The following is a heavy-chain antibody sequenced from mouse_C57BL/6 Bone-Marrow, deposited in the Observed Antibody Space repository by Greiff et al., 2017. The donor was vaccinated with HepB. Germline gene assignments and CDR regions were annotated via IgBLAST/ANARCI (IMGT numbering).Heavy chain of an antibody. J-gene: IGHJ1*03. CDR3: TRRGDGSRWYFDV. V-gene: IGHV1-15*01. CDR1: GYTFTDYE. D-gene: IGHD2-3*01. CDR2: IDPETGGT. Sequence: VQLQQSGAELVRPGASVTLSCKASGYTFTDYEMHWVKQTPVHGLEWIGAIDPETGGTAYNQKFKGKAILTADKSSSTAYMELRSLTSEDSAVYYCTRRGDGSRWYFDVWGTGTTVTVSS.